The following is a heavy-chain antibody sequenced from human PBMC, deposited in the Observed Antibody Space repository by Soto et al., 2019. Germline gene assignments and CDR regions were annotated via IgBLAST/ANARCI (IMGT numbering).Heavy chain of an antibody. CDR3: TGGYCTGGTCYSGYSQH. CDR2: VRSKANDYAT. V-gene: IGHV3-73*02. CDR1: GFTFSGST. Sequence: EVQLVKSGGGLVHPGGSLKLSCAASGFTFSGSTVHWVRQASGEGLQWVGRVRSKANDYATTYIASVKGRFTISRDDSRNTAYLQMSDLKTEDTAVYYCTGGYCTGGTCYSGYSQHWDQGALVTVFS. D-gene: IGHD2-15*01. J-gene: IGHJ1*01.